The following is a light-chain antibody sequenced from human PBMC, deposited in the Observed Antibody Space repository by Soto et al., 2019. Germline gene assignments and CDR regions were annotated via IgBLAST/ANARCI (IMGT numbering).Light chain of an antibody. CDR3: SSYSDSDTKV. Sequence: QSALTQPASVSGSPGQSITISCGGTSSDVGAYIYASWYQQYPGKAPKLIIYEVNNRPSGVSGRFSGSKSDTTAYLTISGLQAEDEADYYCSSYSDSDTKVFGTGTKLTVL. J-gene: IGLJ1*01. CDR2: EVN. V-gene: IGLV2-14*03. CDR1: SSDVGAYIY.